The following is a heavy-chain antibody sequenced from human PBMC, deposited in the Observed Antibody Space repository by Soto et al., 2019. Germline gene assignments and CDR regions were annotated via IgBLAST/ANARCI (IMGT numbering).Heavy chain of an antibody. V-gene: IGHV4-30-2*01. CDR1: GGSISSGGYS. J-gene: IGHJ6*02. CDR2: IYHSGST. Sequence: TLSLTCAVSGGSISSGGYSWSWIRQPPGKGLEWIGYIYHSGSTSYNPSLKSRVTISVDRSKNQFSLKLSSVTAADTAVYYCARVLGGSGRLDVWCQGPTVTVSS. D-gene: IGHD3-10*01. CDR3: ARVLGGSGRLDV.